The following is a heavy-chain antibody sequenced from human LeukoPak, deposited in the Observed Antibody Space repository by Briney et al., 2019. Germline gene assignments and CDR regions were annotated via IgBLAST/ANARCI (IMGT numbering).Heavy chain of an antibody. D-gene: IGHD6-19*01. J-gene: IGHJ4*02. CDR1: GGSFSGYY. CDR2: IYYSGST. Sequence: SETLSLTCAVYGGSFSGYYWSWIRQPPGKGLEWIGSIYYSGSTYYNPSLTSRVTISLDTSKNQFSLNLNSVTAADTAVYYCARAGGSGLIDYWGQGILVTVSS. V-gene: IGHV4-34*01. CDR3: ARAGGSGLIDY.